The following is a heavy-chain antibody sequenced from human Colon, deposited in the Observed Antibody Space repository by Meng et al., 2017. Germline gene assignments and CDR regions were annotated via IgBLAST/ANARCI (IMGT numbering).Heavy chain of an antibody. D-gene: IGHD3-10*01. J-gene: IGHJ4*02. Sequence: QVQLPQAGPRLVKPSQTLSLTCTVPGASSSNYHWSWIRQTAGKGLEYIGRIYTNGITNYNPSLKTRVTMSVDRSKNQLSLKLSSVTAADTAVYYCARDLDTYYLDFWGQGTLVTVSS. V-gene: IGHV4-4*07. CDR2: IYTNGIT. CDR3: ARDLDTYYLDF. CDR1: GASSSNYH.